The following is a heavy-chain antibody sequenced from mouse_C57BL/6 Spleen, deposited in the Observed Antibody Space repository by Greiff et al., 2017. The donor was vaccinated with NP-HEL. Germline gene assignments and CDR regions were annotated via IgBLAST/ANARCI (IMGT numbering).Heavy chain of an antibody. CDR1: GYTFTDYY. J-gene: IGHJ4*01. CDR3: ARWGLRLYAMDY. Sequence: QVQLQQSGAELVRPGASVKLSCKASGYTFTDYYINWVKQRPGQGLEWIARIYPGSGNTYYNEKFKGKATLTAEKSSSTAYMQLSSLTSEDSAVYFCARWGLRLYAMDYWGQGTSVTVSS. V-gene: IGHV1-76*01. CDR2: IYPGSGNT. D-gene: IGHD2-2*01.